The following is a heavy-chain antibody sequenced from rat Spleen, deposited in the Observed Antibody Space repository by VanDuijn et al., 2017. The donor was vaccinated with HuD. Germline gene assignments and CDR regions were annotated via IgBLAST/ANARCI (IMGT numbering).Heavy chain of an antibody. CDR2: ISFNGVST. V-gene: IGHV5-20*01. CDR1: GFTFSDYG. CDR3: TTQGYNPPFDH. D-gene: IGHD1-4*01. Sequence: EVQLVESGGGLVQPGRSMKLSCAASGFTFSDYGMAWVLQAPTKGLEWVASISFNGVSTYYRDSVKGRFTISRDNAKSTLYLQMDSLRSEDTATYYCTTQGYNPPFDHWGQGVMVTVSS. J-gene: IGHJ2*01.